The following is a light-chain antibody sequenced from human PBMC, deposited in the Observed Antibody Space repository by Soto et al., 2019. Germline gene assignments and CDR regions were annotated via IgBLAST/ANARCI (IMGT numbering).Light chain of an antibody. CDR2: AAS. J-gene: IGKJ4*01. V-gene: IGKV1-8*01. CDR3: QQYYSYALT. Sequence: AIRMTQSPSSLSASTGDRVTITCRASQGISSYLAWYQQKPGKAPKLLIYAASTLQSGVPSRFSGSGSGTGXTLTISCXQSEDFATYYCQQYYSYALTFGGGTKVDIK. CDR1: QGISSY.